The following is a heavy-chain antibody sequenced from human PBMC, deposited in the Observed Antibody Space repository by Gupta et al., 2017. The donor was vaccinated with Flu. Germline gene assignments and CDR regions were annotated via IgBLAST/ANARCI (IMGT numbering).Heavy chain of an antibody. J-gene: IGHJ4*02. CDR2: ISSSGSTI. V-gene: IGHV3-48*03. CDR3: ARDAITIMASYFDY. Sequence: SYEMNWVRQAPGKGLEWVSYISSSGSTIYYADSVKGRFTISRDNAKNSLYLQMNSLRAEDTAVYYCARDAITIMASYFDYWGQGTLVTVSS. CDR1: SYE. D-gene: IGHD3-3*01.